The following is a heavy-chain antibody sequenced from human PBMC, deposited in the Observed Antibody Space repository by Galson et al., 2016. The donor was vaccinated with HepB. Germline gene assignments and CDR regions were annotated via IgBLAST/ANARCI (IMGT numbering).Heavy chain of an antibody. J-gene: IGHJ4*02. CDR1: GFSISTSGVG. Sequence: PALVKPTQTLTVTCSLSGFSISTSGVGVGWVRQPPGKALEWLALIYWDDDKCYSPSLKNRLSIMKDTSKNQVVLTMTHMDPVDTATYYCARCPYGSGSFDYWGQGILVSVSS. CDR2: IYWDDDK. V-gene: IGHV2-5*02. D-gene: IGHD3-10*01. CDR3: ARCPYGSGSFDY.